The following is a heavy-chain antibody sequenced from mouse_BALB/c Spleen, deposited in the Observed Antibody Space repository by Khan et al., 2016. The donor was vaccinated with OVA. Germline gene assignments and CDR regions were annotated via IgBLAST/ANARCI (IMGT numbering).Heavy chain of an antibody. CDR1: GYTFTSYY. CDR2: INPNNGDS. J-gene: IGHJ3*01. V-gene: IGHV1S81*02. D-gene: IGHD2-1*01. CDR3: AGSGYGNPCAN. Sequence: QVQLQQSGAELVKPGTSVKISCKASGYTFTSYYMYWVKQRPGQGLEWIGGINPNNGDSNFNEKFKSKATLTVDKSSSTAYMQLGILTSGDSAVYYCAGSGYGNPCANWGQGTLVTVSA.